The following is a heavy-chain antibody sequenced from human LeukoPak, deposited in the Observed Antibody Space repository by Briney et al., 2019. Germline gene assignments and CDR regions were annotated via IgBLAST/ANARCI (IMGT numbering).Heavy chain of an antibody. CDR2: IYYSGST. V-gene: IGHV4-39*07. CDR1: GGSISSSSYY. D-gene: IGHD2-15*01. Sequence: SETLSLTCTVSGGSISSSSYYWGWIRQPPGKGLGWIGSIYYSGSTYYNPSLKSRVTISVDTSKNQFSLKLSSVTAADTAVYYCARGYCSGGSCYSYYYYNYMGVWGKGTTVTVSS. J-gene: IGHJ6*03. CDR3: ARGYCSGGSCYSYYYYNYMGV.